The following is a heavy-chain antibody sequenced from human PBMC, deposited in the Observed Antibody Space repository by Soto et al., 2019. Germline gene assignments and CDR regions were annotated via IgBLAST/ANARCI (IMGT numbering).Heavy chain of an antibody. J-gene: IGHJ5*02. Sequence: PGESLKISCKGSGYSFTSYWIDWVRQMPGKGLEWMGIIHPSDFDTRYSPSFQGQVTISADKSISTAYLQWSSLRASDTAMYYCAIHSTGYEDSWGQGTLVTVSS. CDR1: GYSFTSYW. CDR2: IHPSDFDT. D-gene: IGHD5-12*01. CDR3: AIHSTGYEDS. V-gene: IGHV5-51*01.